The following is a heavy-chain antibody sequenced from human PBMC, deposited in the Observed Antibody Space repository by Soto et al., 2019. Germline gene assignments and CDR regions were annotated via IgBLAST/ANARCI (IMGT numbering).Heavy chain of an antibody. CDR2: IIPIFGTA. Sequence: GASVKVSCKASGGTFSSYAISWVRQAPGQGLEWMGGIIPIFGTANYAQKFQGRVTITADESTSTAYMELSSLRSEDTAVYYCARDQEGGDGYNYGYYYGMDVWGQGTTATVSS. V-gene: IGHV1-69*13. J-gene: IGHJ6*02. D-gene: IGHD5-12*01. CDR1: GGTFSSYA. CDR3: ARDQEGGDGYNYGYYYGMDV.